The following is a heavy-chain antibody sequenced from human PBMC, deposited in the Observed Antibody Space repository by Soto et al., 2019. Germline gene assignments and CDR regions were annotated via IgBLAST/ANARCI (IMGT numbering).Heavy chain of an antibody. CDR1: GYTFTSYG. CDR2: ISAYNGNT. D-gene: IGHD3-3*01. J-gene: IGHJ4*02. V-gene: IGHV1-18*01. Sequence: ASVKVSCKASGYTFTSYGISWVRQAPGQGLEWMGWISAYNGNTNYAQKLQGRVTMTTDTSTSTAYMELRSLRSDDTAVYYCAREIRITIFGVVIRLLDYWGQGTLVTVSS. CDR3: AREIRITIFGVVIRLLDY.